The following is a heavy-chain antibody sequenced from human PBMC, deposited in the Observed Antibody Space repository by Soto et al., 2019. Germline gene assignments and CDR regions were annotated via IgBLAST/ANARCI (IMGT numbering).Heavy chain of an antibody. V-gene: IGHV4-34*01. CDR2: INRSRST. J-gene: IGHJ4*02. CDR1: GESFSGYC. CDR3: ARGWVGTGSHYFRF. Sequence: SETLSLTCAVYGESFSGYCWSWIRQPPGKGLEWIGEINRSRSTNHNPSLKSRVTISVDTSKNQFSLKLNSVTAADTAVYYCARGWVGTGSHYFRFWGQGTLLTVS. D-gene: IGHD3-9*01.